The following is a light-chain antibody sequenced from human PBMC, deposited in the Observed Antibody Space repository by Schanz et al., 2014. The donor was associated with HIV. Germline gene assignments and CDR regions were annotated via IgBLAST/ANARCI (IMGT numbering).Light chain of an antibody. J-gene: IGKJ1*01. Sequence: EIVMTQSPATLSVSPGERATLSCRASQSVSSNLAWYQQKPGQAPRLLIYGASTRVTGIPARFSGSGSGTEFTLTISRLEPEDFAVYYCQQYGSSPATFGQGTKVEIK. CDR1: QSVSSN. CDR3: QQYGSSPAT. V-gene: IGKV3-15*01. CDR2: GAS.